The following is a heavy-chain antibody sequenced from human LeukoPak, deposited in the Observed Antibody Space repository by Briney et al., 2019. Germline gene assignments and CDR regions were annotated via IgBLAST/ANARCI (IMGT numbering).Heavy chain of an antibody. J-gene: IGHJ4*02. Sequence: SVKVSCKASGGTFSSYAISWVRQAPGQGLEWMGRIIPIFGIANYAQKFQGRVTITADKSTSTAYMELSSLRSEDTAVYYCAGDDSGSYYGDYWGQGTLVTVSS. CDR1: GGTFSSYA. V-gene: IGHV1-69*04. D-gene: IGHD1-26*01. CDR2: IIPIFGIA. CDR3: AGDDSGSYYGDY.